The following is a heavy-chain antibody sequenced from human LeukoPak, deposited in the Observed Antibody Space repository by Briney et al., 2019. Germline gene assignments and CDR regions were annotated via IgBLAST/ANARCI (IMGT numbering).Heavy chain of an antibody. D-gene: IGHD3-22*01. CDR3: ARGHTYYYDSSGLYYFDY. V-gene: IGHV4-59*01. Sequence: SETLSLTCTVSGGSISSYYWSWIRQPPGKGLEWIGYIYYSGSTNYNPSLKSRVTISVDTSKNQFSLKLSSVTAADTAVYYCARGHTYYYDSSGLYYFDYWGQGTLVTVSS. CDR1: GGSISSYY. J-gene: IGHJ4*02. CDR2: IYYSGST.